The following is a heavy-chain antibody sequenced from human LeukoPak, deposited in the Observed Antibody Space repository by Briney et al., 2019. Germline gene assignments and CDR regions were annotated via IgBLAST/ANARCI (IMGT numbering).Heavy chain of an antibody. Sequence: SETLSLTCTVSGGSISSSSYYWGWIRQPPGKGLEWIGSIYYSGSTYYNPSLKSRVTISVDTSKNQFSLKLSSVTAADTAVYYCARGTVGETTSYYYYYYMDVWGKGTTVTVSS. J-gene: IGHJ6*03. CDR3: ARGTVGETTSYYYYYYMDV. CDR2: IYYSGST. CDR1: GGSISSSSYY. V-gene: IGHV4-39*07. D-gene: IGHD3-16*01.